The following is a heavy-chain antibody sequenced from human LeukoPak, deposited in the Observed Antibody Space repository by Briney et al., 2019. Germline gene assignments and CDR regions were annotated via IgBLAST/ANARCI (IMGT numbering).Heavy chain of an antibody. CDR3: ARTLRGGDWYFDY. CDR1: GFTFGSSV. Sequence: GGSLRLSCAASGFTFGSSVMNWVRQAPGKGLEWVSTISAGGGSTYYADSVKGLFSISRDNSKNTLYLQMNSLRADDTALYHCARTLRGGDWYFDYWGQGTLVTVSS. D-gene: IGHD2-21*02. CDR2: ISAGGGST. V-gene: IGHV3-23*01. J-gene: IGHJ4*02.